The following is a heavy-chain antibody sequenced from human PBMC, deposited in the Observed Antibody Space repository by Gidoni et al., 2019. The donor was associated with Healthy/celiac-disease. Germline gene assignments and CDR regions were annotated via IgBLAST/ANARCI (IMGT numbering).Heavy chain of an antibody. V-gene: IGHV3-23*01. CDR3: AKSSAEYYYDSSGYYAFDI. CDR1: GFTFSRYA. D-gene: IGHD3-22*01. Sequence: EVPLLESGGGLVQPGGSLRLSCDASGFTFSRYAMSWVRQAPGKGLEWVSAISGSGGSTYYADSVKGRFTISRDNSKNTLYLQMNSLRAEDTAVYYCAKSSAEYYYDSSGYYAFDIWGQGTMVTVSS. CDR2: ISGSGGST. J-gene: IGHJ3*02.